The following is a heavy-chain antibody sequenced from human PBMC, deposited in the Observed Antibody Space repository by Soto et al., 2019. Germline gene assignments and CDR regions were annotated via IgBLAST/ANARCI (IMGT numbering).Heavy chain of an antibody. D-gene: IGHD2-21*02. CDR3: ARHERGDHRGTYFDY. V-gene: IGHV4-34*01. J-gene: IGHJ4*02. CDR1: GGSFSGYY. Sequence: ETLSLTCAVYGGSFSGYYWSWIRQPPGKGLEWIGEINHSGSTDYNPSLKSRVTISVDTSKNQFSLKLSSVTAADTAVYYCARHERGDHRGTYFDYWGQGTLVTVSS. CDR2: INHSGST.